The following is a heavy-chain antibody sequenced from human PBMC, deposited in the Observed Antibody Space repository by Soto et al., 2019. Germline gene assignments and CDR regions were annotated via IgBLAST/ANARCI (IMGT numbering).Heavy chain of an antibody. CDR1: GGSISSGGYS. J-gene: IGHJ4*02. CDR2: IYHSGGT. Sequence: PSETLSLTCAVSGGSISSGGYSWSWIRQPPGKGLEWIGYIYHSGGTYYNPSLKSRVTISVDRSKNQFSLKLSSVTAADTAVYYCARGRDGYKFDYWGQGTLVTVSS. V-gene: IGHV4-30-2*01. CDR3: ARGRDGYKFDY. D-gene: IGHD5-12*01.